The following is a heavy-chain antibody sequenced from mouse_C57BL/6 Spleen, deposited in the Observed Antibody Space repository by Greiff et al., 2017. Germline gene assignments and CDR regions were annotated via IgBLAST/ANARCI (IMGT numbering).Heavy chain of an antibody. V-gene: IGHV5-17*01. J-gene: IGHJ4*01. D-gene: IGHD1-3*01. CDR1: GFSFSDYG. CDR3: ARGDNYERGYYYDMDD. Sequence: EVMLVESGGGLVKPGGSLKLSCAASGFSFSDYGMHWVRQAPEKGLEWVAYISSGSSTIYYADTVKGRFTIARDTAKNTLFLQMTSLMSEDTAMYYCARGDNYERGYYYDMDDWGPGTSVTVSS. CDR2: ISSGSSTI.